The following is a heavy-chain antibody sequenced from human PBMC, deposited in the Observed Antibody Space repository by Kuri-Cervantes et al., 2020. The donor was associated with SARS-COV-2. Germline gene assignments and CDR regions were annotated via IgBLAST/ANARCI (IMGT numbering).Heavy chain of an antibody. D-gene: IGHD3-16*01. V-gene: IGHV3-21*01. CDR3: ARGNYVMYSRWPTAPSDY. CDR1: GFTFSSYS. Sequence: WGSLRLSCAASGFTFSSYSMNWIRQAPGKGLEWVSSISSSSSYISYADSMKGRFTISRDNAKNSLYLQMNSLRAEDTAVYYCARGNYVMYSRWPTAPSDYWGQGTLVTVSS. J-gene: IGHJ4*02. CDR2: ISSSSSYI.